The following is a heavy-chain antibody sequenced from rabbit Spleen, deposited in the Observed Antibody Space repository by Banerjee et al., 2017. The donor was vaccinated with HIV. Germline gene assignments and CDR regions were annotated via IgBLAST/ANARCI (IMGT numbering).Heavy chain of an antibody. J-gene: IGHJ6*01. D-gene: IGHD8-1*01. Sequence: QEQVEESGGDLVQPEGSLTLTCKASGFDLSFGYDMCWVRQAPGKGLEWIACIYGSGSGSAFYASWAKGRFTISKTSSTTVTLQMTSLTAADTATYFCARDVYGGTYYATRLDLWGPGTLVTVS. CDR3: ARDVYGGTYYATRLDL. V-gene: IGHV1S45*01. CDR2: IYGSGSGSA. CDR1: GFDLSFGYD.